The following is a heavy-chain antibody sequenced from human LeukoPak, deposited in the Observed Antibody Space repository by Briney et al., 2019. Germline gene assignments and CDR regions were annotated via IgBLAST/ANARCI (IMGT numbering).Heavy chain of an antibody. CDR2: IIPSLGIA. CDR3: ARDREVVPAAFDY. V-gene: IGHV1-69*04. CDR1: GGTFSSYA. Sequence: SVKVSCKASGGTFSSYAISWVRQAPGQGLEWMGRIIPSLGIANYAQKFQGRVTITADKSTSTAYMELSSLRSEDTAVYYCARDREVVPAAFDYWGQGTLVTVSS. J-gene: IGHJ4*02. D-gene: IGHD2-2*01.